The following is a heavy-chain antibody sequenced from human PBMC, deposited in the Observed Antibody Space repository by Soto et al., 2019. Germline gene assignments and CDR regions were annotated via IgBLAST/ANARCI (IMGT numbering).Heavy chain of an antibody. CDR3: ARSDYDILTGSSPADLGTYYFDY. CDR2: ISAYNGNT. D-gene: IGHD3-9*01. J-gene: IGHJ4*02. Sequence: ASVKVSCKASGYTFTSYGISWVRQAPGQGLEWMGWISAYNGNTNYAQKLQGRVTMTTDTSTSTAYMELRSLRSDDTAVYYCARSDYDILTGSSPADLGTYYFDYWGQGTLVTVSS. V-gene: IGHV1-18*01. CDR1: GYTFTSYG.